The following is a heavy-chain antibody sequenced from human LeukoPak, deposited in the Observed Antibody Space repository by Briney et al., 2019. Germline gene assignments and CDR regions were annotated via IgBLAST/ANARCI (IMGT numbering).Heavy chain of an antibody. V-gene: IGHV1-2*02. CDR3: ARTRHCSGGSCPNWFDP. CDR2: INPNSGGT. J-gene: IGHJ5*02. CDR1: GYTFTGYY. Sequence: ASVKVSCKASGYTFTGYYMHWVRQAPGQGLEWMGWINPNSGGTNYAQKFQGRVTMTRDTSISTAYMELGRLRSDDTAVYYCARTRHCSGGSCPNWFDPWGQGTLVTVSS. D-gene: IGHD2-15*01.